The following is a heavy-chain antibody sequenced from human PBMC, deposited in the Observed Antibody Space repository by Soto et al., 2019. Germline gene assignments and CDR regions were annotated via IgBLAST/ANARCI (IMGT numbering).Heavy chain of an antibody. CDR3: AREASAVISLDY. Sequence: QVQLVLSGAEVKKPGTSVKVSCRASGDSFTAYSRHWVRQAAGRGLEWMGWFNPNSGDTIYAQKFQGRVTLTRDTSISTAYMELYSLTSDDTAVYYCAREASAVISLDYWGQGTLVTVSS. J-gene: IGHJ4*02. CDR1: GDSFTAYS. D-gene: IGHD6-19*01. CDR2: FNPNSGDT. V-gene: IGHV1-2*02.